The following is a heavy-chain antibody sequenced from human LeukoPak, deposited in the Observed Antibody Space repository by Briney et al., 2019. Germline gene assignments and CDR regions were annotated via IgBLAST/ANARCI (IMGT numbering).Heavy chain of an antibody. J-gene: IGHJ4*02. CDR2: INYSGDNT. CDR3: AKPPLGYSNGDYIFDY. D-gene: IGHD4-11*01. V-gene: IGHV3-23*01. Sequence: GGSLRLSCAASGFMFSNYVMTWVRQAPGKGLEWVSGINYSGDNTYYADSVKGRFTISRDNSKNTLYLQMNSLRAEDTAVYYCAKPPLGYSNGDYIFDYWGQGTLVTVSS. CDR1: GFMFSNYV.